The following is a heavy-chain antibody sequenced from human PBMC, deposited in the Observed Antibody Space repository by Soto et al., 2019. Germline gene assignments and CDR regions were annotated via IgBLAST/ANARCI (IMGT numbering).Heavy chain of an antibody. Sequence: EVQLVESGGGLVQPGGSLRLSCAASGFTFSSYWMHWVRQAPGKGLVWVSRISSDGSSTTYADSVKGRFTISRDSAKNTLYLQMNSLRAEDTAVYYCARGWGNSYTSTLGYWGQGTLVTVSS. CDR1: GFTFSSYW. CDR2: ISSDGSST. V-gene: IGHV3-74*01. D-gene: IGHD3-16*01. J-gene: IGHJ4*02. CDR3: ARGWGNSYTSTLGY.